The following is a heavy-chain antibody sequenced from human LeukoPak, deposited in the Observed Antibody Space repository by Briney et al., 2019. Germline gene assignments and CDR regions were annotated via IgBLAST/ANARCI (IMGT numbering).Heavy chain of an antibody. V-gene: IGHV3-53*01. CDR2: IYSGGST. CDR1: GFTVSSNY. Sequence: PGGSLRLSCAASGFTVSSNYMSWVRQASGKGLEWVSVIYSGGSTYYADSVKGRFTISRDNSKNTLYLQMNSLRAEDTAVYYCASLPNYGSGSYSWGQGTLVTVSS. CDR3: ASLPNYGSGSYS. J-gene: IGHJ5*02. D-gene: IGHD3-10*01.